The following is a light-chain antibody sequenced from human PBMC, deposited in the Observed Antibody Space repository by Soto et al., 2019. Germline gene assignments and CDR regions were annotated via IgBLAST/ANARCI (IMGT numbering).Light chain of an antibody. J-gene: IGLJ2*01. CDR2: DVT. V-gene: IGLV2-14*01. CDR1: SGDVGAYNF. CDR3: SSFTTSSTLL. Sequence: QSALTQPASVSGSPGQSITISCTGSSGDVGAYNFVSWFQQHPGKAPKIILYDVTSRPSGVSNRFSGSKSSNTASLTISGLQAEDEADYYCSSFTTSSTLLFGGGTKLTVL.